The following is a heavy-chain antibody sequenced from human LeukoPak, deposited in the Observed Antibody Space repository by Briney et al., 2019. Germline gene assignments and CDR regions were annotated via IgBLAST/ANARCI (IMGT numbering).Heavy chain of an antibody. CDR3: ARDFPINPIVVVPAAILGY. CDR2: INPNSGGT. D-gene: IGHD2-2*01. J-gene: IGHJ4*02. CDR1: GYTFTGYY. V-gene: IGHV1-2*02. Sequence: ASVKVSCKASGYTFTGYYMHWVRQAPGQGLEWMGWINPNSGGTNYAQKFQGRVTMTRDTSISTAYMELSRLRSDDTAVYYCARDFPINPIVVVPAAILGYWGQGTLVTVSS.